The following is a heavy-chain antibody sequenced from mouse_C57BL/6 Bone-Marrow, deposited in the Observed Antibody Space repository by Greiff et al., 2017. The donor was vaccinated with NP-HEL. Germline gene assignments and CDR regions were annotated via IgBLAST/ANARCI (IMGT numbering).Heavy chain of an antibody. Sequence: QVQLQQSGAELVRPGASVTLSCKASGYTFTDYEMHWVKQTPVHGLEWIGAIDPETGGTAYNQKFKGKAILTADKSSSTAYMELRSLTSEDSAVYCGTTTVGARWPMDYWGQGTSVTVSS. J-gene: IGHJ4*01. CDR2: IDPETGGT. CDR3: TTTVGARWPMDY. CDR1: GYTFTDYE. D-gene: IGHD1-1*01. V-gene: IGHV1-15*01.